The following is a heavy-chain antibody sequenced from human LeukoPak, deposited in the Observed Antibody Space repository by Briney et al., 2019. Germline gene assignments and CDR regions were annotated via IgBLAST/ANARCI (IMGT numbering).Heavy chain of an antibody. CDR3: ARDLVVIRAFDY. D-gene: IGHD3-22*01. CDR2: IWYDGSNK. Sequence: GRSLRLSCAASGFTFSSYGMHWVRQAPGKGLEWVAVIWYDGSNKYYADSVKGRFTISRDNSKNTLYLQMNSLRAEDTAVYHCARDLVVIRAFDYWGQGTLVTVSS. CDR1: GFTFSSYG. J-gene: IGHJ4*02. V-gene: IGHV3-33*01.